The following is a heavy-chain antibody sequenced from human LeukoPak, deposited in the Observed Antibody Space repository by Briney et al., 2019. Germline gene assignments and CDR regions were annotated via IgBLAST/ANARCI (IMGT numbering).Heavy chain of an antibody. CDR1: SGSISSGGYY. CDR2: IYYSGST. CDR3: ARHEAAYCGGDCYLRAFDI. V-gene: IGHV4-31*03. D-gene: IGHD2-21*02. Sequence: SETLSLTCTVSSGSISSGGYYWSWIRQHPGKGLEWIGYIYYSGSTYYNPSLKSRVTISVDTSKNQFSLKLSSVTAADTAVYYCARHEAAYCGGDCYLRAFDIWGQGTMVTVSS. J-gene: IGHJ3*02.